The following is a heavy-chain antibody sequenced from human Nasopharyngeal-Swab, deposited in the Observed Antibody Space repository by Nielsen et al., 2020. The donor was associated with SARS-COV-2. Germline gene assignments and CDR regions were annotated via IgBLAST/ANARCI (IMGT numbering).Heavy chain of an antibody. D-gene: IGHD3-10*01. Sequence: SVKVSYKASGGTFSSYAISWVRQAPGQGLEWMGGIIPIFGTANYAQKFQGRVTITADESTSTAYMELSSLRSEDTAVYYCARGGEVLLWFGESFQYWGQGTLVTVSS. V-gene: IGHV1-69*13. CDR1: GGTFSSYA. J-gene: IGHJ1*01. CDR2: IIPIFGTA. CDR3: ARGGEVLLWFGESFQY.